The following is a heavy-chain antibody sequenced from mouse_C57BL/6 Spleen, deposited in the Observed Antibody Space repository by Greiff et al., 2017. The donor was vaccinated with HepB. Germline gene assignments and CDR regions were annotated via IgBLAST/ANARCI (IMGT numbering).Heavy chain of an antibody. D-gene: IGHD2-4*01. V-gene: IGHV5-12*01. CDR1: GFTFSDYY. CDR2: ISNGGGST. J-gene: IGHJ3*01. CDR3: ARRGDYDLAWFAY. Sequence: DVMLVESGGGLVQPGGSLKLSCAASGFTFSDYYMYWVRQTPEKRLEWVAYISNGGGSTYYPDTVKGRFTISRDNAKNTLYLQMSRLKSEDTAMYYCARRGDYDLAWFAYWGQGTLVTVSA.